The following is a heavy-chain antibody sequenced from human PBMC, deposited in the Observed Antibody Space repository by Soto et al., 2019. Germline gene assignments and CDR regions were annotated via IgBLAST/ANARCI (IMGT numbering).Heavy chain of an antibody. V-gene: IGHV1-46*01. CDR2: INPSGGST. CDR3: AREDYDILTGGRRYWFDP. CDR1: GYTFTSYY. Sequence: QVQLVQSGAEVKKPGASVKVSCKASGYTFTSYYMHWVRQAPGQGLEWMGIINPSGGSTSYAQTFQGRVTMTRDTSTSTVYMELSSLRSEDTAVYYCAREDYDILTGGRRYWFDPWGQGTLVTVSS. D-gene: IGHD3-9*01. J-gene: IGHJ5*02.